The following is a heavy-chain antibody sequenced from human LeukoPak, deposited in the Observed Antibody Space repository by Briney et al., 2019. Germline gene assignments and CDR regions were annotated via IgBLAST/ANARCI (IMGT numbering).Heavy chain of an antibody. D-gene: IGHD6-6*01. V-gene: IGHV3-30-3*01. CDR1: GFTFSSYA. Sequence: GRSLRLSCAASGFTFSSYAMHWVRQAPGKGLEWVAVISYDGSNKYYADSVKGRFTISRDNSENTLYLQMNSLRAEDTAVYYCARDKSIAASPFDPWGQGTLVTVSS. CDR2: ISYDGSNK. J-gene: IGHJ5*02. CDR3: ARDKSIAASPFDP.